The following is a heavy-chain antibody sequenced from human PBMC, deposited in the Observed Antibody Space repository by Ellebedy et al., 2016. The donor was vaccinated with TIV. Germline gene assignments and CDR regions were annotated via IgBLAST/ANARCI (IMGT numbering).Heavy chain of an antibody. CDR2: IKEDGSKK. D-gene: IGHD6-13*01. J-gene: IGHJ4*02. CDR1: GFSISNYW. Sequence: GESLKISCAASGFSISNYWMTWVRQAPGKGLEWVANIKEDGSKKNYVDSVKGRFTISRDNANYLLSLQMNSLRADDTAVYYCACHVAGSSRDNWGQGTQVIVSS. CDR3: ACHVAGSSRDN. V-gene: IGHV3-7*03.